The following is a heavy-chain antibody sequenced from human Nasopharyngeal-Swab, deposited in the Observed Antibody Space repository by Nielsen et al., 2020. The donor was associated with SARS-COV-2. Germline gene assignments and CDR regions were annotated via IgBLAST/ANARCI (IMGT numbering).Heavy chain of an antibody. CDR1: GYTFTSYA. J-gene: IGHJ6*02. CDR2: INAGNGNT. Sequence: ASVKVSCKASGYTFTSYAMHWVRQAPGQRLEWMGWINAGNGNTKYSQKFQGRVTITRDTSASTAYMELSSLRSEDTAAYYCARVEAGYSSGGPYYYYGMDVWGQGTTVTVSS. V-gene: IGHV1-3*01. CDR3: ARVEAGYSSGGPYYYYGMDV. D-gene: IGHD6-19*01.